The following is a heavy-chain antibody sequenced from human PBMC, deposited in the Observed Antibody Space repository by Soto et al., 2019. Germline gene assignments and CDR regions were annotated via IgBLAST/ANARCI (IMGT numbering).Heavy chain of an antibody. CDR2: INAGNGNT. CDR3: ARSIVVVTALDY. J-gene: IGHJ4*02. V-gene: IGHV1-3*01. D-gene: IGHD2-21*02. CDR1: GGTFSSYT. Sequence: ASVKVSCKASGGTFSSYTISWVRQAPGQRLEWMGWINAGNGNTKYSQKFQGRVTITRDTSASTAYMELSSLRSEDTAVYYCARSIVVVTALDYWGQGTLVTVPQ.